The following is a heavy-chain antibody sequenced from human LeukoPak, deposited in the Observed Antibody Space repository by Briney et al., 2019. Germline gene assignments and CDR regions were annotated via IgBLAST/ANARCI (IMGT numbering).Heavy chain of an antibody. V-gene: IGHV4-59*01. CDR2: IYYSGST. D-gene: IGHD4-23*01. Sequence: SETLSLTCTVSGGSLSSYYWSWIRQPPGQGLEWIGYIYYSGSTNYNPSLKSRVTISVDTSKNQFSRKLSSVTAADTAVYYCARESRDGGNSLEFDYWGQGTLVTVSS. CDR3: ARESRDGGNSLEFDY. CDR1: GGSLSSYY. J-gene: IGHJ4*02.